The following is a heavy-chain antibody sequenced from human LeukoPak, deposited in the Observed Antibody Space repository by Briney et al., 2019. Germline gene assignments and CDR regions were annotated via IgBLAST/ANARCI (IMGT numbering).Heavy chain of an antibody. J-gene: IGHJ4*02. CDR3: AGYCSGGSCYGSFDY. V-gene: IGHV4-34*01. CDR1: GGSFSGYY. D-gene: IGHD2-15*01. CDR2: INHSGST. Sequence: SETLSLTCAVYGGSFSGYYWSWIRQPPGKGLEWIGEINHSGSTNYNPSLKSRVTISVDTSKDQFSLKLSSVTAADTAVYYCAGYCSGGSCYGSFDYWGQGTLVTVSS.